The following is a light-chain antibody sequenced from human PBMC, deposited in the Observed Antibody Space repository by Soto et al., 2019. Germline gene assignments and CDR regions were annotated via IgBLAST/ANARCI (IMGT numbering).Light chain of an antibody. Sequence: SVLTQPPSASGTPGQRVSIPCSGRSPKDGSNYIYWYQQLPGTGPKLLIYRNNQRPSGVHDRFSGFKSGTSASLAISGLRSEEDADYDCAAWVDDLIDVVFGGGAKLTV. CDR3: AAWVDDLIDVV. CDR2: RNN. CDR1: SPKDGSNY. J-gene: IGLJ2*01. V-gene: IGLV1-47*01.